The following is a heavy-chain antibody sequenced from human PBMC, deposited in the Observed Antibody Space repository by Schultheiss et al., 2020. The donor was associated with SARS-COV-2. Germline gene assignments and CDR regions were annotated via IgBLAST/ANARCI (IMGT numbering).Heavy chain of an antibody. D-gene: IGHD3-10*01. Sequence: SCAASGFTFSSYGMHWVRQAPGKGLEWVSSISSSSSYIYYEDSVKGRFTISRDNAKNSLYLQMNSLRAEDTAVYYCASYGSGSYTSWFDPWGQGTLVTVSS. CDR3: ASYGSGSYTSWFDP. J-gene: IGHJ5*02. V-gene: IGHV3-21*04. CDR1: GFTFSSYG. CDR2: ISSSSSYI.